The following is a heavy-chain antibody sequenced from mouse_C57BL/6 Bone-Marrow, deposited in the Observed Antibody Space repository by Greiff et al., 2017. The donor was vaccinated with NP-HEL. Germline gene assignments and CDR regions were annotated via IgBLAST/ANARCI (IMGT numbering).Heavy chain of an antibody. D-gene: IGHD2-4*01. CDR1: GSSFTDYN. CDR3: ARYYDYDEGVDY. CDR2: INPIYGTT. Sequence: EVQLQQSGPELVKPGASVKISCKASGSSFTDYNMNWVKQGHGKSLEWIGVINPIYGTTSYNQKFKGKATLTVDQSSSTAYMQLNSLTSEDSAVYYCARYYDYDEGVDYWGQGTTLTVSS. J-gene: IGHJ2*01. V-gene: IGHV1-39*01.